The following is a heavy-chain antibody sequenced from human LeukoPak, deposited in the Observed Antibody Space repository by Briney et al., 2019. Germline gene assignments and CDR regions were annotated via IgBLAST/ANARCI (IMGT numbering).Heavy chain of an antibody. Sequence: ASVKVSCKASGYTFTGYYIHWVRQAPGQGLEWMGWIDPNSGGTNYAQKFQGRVTMTRDMSTSTVYMELSSLRSEDTAVYYCARGYSGSYYQEGYWGQGTLVTVSS. CDR1: GYTFTGYY. V-gene: IGHV1-2*02. J-gene: IGHJ4*02. CDR3: ARGYSGSYYQEGY. CDR2: IDPNSGGT. D-gene: IGHD1-26*01.